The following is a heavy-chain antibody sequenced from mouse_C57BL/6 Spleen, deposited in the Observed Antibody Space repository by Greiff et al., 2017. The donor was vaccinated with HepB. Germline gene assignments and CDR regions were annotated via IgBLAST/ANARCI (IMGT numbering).Heavy chain of an antibody. D-gene: IGHD2-5*01. CDR2: ISSGGSYT. V-gene: IGHV5-6*01. CDR1: GFTFSSYG. J-gene: IGHJ2*01. CDR3: ARQPYYSNLYYFDY. Sequence: EVKLLESGGDLVKPGGSLKLSCAASGFTFSSYGMSWVRQTPDKRLEWVATISSGGSYTYYPDSVKGRFTISRDNAKNTLYLQMSSRKSEDTAMYYCARQPYYSNLYYFDYWGQGATLTVSS.